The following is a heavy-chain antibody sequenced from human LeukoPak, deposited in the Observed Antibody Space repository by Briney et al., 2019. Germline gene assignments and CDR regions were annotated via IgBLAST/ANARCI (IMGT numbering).Heavy chain of an antibody. J-gene: IGHJ3*02. CDR2: ISGSGART. CDR3: AKAYTSGSYFIDDAFDI. CDR1: GFTFTSSA. V-gene: IGHV3-23*01. D-gene: IGHD3-10*01. Sequence: GGSLRLSCAASGFTFTSSAMSWVRQAPGKGLEWVSAISGSGARTYYADSVKGRFSISRDNSKNTLYLQMNSLRAEDTAVYYCAKAYTSGSYFIDDAFDIWGQGTMVTASS.